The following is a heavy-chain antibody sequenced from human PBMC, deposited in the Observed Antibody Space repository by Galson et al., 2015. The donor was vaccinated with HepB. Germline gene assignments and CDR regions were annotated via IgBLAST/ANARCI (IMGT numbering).Heavy chain of an antibody. Sequence: SVKVSCKASGYTFTGYYMHWVRQAPGQGLEWMGRINPNSGGTNYAQKFQGRVTMTRDTSISTAYMELSSLRSEDTAVYYCARGRVVVPAAMVYWGQGTLVTVSS. CDR3: ARGRVVVPAAMVY. V-gene: IGHV1-2*06. CDR2: INPNSGGT. D-gene: IGHD2-2*01. CDR1: GYTFTGYY. J-gene: IGHJ4*02.